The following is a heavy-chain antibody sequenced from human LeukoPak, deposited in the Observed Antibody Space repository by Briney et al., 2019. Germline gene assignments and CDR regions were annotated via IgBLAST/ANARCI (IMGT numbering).Heavy chain of an antibody. V-gene: IGHV4-30-2*01. CDR2: IYHSGTT. D-gene: IGHD6-13*01. J-gene: IGHJ4*02. CDR1: GGSISSGSHS. Sequence: PSQTLSLTCAVSGGSISSGSHSWSWIRQPPGKGLEWIGYIYHSGTTYSNPSLKSRVTISVDRSKNQFSPKLSSVTAADTAVYYCARGEAATGTDIDYWGQGTLATVSS. CDR3: ARGEAATGTDIDY.